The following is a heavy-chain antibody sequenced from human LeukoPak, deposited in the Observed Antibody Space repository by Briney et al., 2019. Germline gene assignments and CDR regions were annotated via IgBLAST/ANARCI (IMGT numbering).Heavy chain of an antibody. CDR1: GGSISSYY. CDR2: INHSGST. V-gene: IGHV4-34*01. J-gene: IGHJ4*02. D-gene: IGHD5-18*01. Sequence: SETLSLTCTVSGGSISSYYWSWIRQPPGKGLEWIGEINHSGSTNYNPSLKSRVTISVDTSKNQFSLKLSSVTAADTAVYYCARGPRYSYGFFDYWGQGTLVTVSS. CDR3: ARGPRYSYGFFDY.